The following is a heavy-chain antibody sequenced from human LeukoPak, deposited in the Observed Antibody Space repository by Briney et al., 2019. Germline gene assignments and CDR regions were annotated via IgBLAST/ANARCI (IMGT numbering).Heavy chain of an antibody. CDR2: ISSSSSTI. D-gene: IGHD2-21*02. V-gene: IGHV3-48*04. CDR3: ARGVSRAYCGGDCPYYFDY. J-gene: IGHJ4*02. CDR1: GFTFSSYS. Sequence: AGSLRLSCAASGFTFSSYSMNWVRQPPGKGLEWVSYISSSSSTIYYADSVKGRFTISRDNDKNSLYLQMNSLRAEDTAVYYCARGVSRAYCGGDCPYYFDYWGQGTLVTVSS.